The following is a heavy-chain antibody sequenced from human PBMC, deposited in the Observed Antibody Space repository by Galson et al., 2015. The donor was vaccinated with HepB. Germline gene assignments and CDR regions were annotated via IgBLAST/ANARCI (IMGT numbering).Heavy chain of an antibody. Sequence: SLRLSCAASGFIFSKYAMNWVRQAPGKGLEWVSIISGGAGDTYSKYAASVKGRFAISRDNSKNILSLEMNSLRDEDTAVYYCGKCTSRSGCFGLHLEYWGQGTLVTVSS. CDR2: ISGGAGDT. D-gene: IGHD6-25*01. CDR1: GFIFSKYA. V-gene: IGHV3-23*01. J-gene: IGHJ4*02. CDR3: GKCTSRSGCFGLHLEY.